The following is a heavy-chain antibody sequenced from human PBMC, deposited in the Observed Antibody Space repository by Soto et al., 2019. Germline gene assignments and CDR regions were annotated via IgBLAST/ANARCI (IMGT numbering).Heavy chain of an antibody. CDR1: GVSFSGYY. CDR2: INHSGST. D-gene: IGHD3-3*01. V-gene: IGHV4-34*01. Sequence: QVQLQQWGAGLLKPSETLSLTCAVYGVSFSGYYWSWIRQPPVKGLEWIGEINHSGSTNYNPSLTSRVTISVDTSKNQFSLKLSSVTAADTAVYYCARGRTPVLRVLEWLSPPYYFDYWGQGTLVTVSS. CDR3: ARGRTPVLRVLEWLSPPYYFDY. J-gene: IGHJ4*02.